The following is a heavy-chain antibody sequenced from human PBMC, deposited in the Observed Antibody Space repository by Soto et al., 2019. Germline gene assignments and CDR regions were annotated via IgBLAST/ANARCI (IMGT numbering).Heavy chain of an antibody. CDR1: GYTFTSYG. J-gene: IGHJ6*03. V-gene: IGHV1-18*01. Sequence: ASVKVSCKASGYTFTSYGISWVRQAPGQGLEWMGWISAYNGNTNYAQKLQGRVTMTTDTSTSTAYMELRSLRSDATAVYYCARDGLVLWSSSSRPDPSYYYYMDVWGKGTTVTVSS. CDR3: ARDGLVLWSSSSRPDPSYYYYMDV. CDR2: ISAYNGNT. D-gene: IGHD6-6*01.